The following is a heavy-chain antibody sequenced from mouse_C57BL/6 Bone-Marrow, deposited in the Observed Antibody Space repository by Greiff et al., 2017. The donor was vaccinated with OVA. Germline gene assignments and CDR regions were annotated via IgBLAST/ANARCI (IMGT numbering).Heavy chain of an antibody. CDR1: GYTFTSYT. CDR3: ATFITTVVADY. V-gene: IGHV1-4*01. J-gene: IGHJ2*01. D-gene: IGHD1-1*01. CDR2: INPSSGYT. Sequence: VKLQESGAELARPGASVKMSCKASGYTFTSYTMPWVKQRPGQGLEWIGYINPSSGYTKYNQKFKDKAKLTADTSSSTDYMQLSSLTSEDSAVYYCATFITTVVADYWGQGTTLTVSS.